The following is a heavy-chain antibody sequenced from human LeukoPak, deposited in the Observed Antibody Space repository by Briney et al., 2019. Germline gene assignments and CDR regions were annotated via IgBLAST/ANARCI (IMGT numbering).Heavy chain of an antibody. D-gene: IGHD4-23*01. CDR2: IIPIFGTA. CDR3: ARGEVVTYFDY. V-gene: IGHV1-69*01. Sequence: ASVKVSCKASGGTFSSYAISWVRQAPGQGLEWMGGIIPIFGTANYAQKFQGGATITADESTSTAYMELSSLRSEDTAVYYCARGEVVTYFDYWGQGTLVTVSS. CDR1: GGTFSSYA. J-gene: IGHJ4*02.